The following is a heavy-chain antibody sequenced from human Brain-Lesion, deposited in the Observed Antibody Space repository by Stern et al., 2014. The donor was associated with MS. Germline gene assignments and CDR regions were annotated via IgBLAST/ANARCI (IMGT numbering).Heavy chain of an antibody. J-gene: IGHJ5*02. CDR1: GDSMKRGGYY. D-gene: IGHD1-7*01. Sequence: QVQLQESGPGLVKPSETLSLTCTVSGDSMKRGGYYWSWIRQHPGKGLEWMGYIYYSGGTDYTPSLKSRVTISVDTSKTQFSLKLNSVTAADTAVYYCAREGNYHAGNWFGPWGQGTLVSVSS. CDR2: IYYSGGT. CDR3: AREGNYHAGNWFGP. V-gene: IGHV4-31*03.